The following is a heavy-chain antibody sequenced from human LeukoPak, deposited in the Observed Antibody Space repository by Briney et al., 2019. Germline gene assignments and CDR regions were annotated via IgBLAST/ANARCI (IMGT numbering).Heavy chain of an antibody. D-gene: IGHD1-1*01. CDR3: ARDPRTVRI. J-gene: IGHJ4*02. Sequence: GGSLRLSCAASGFTFSSTWMHWFRQGAGKGLVWVSRITSDGRTTIYADSVKGRFSISRDNAKNTLYLQMNSLRAEDTAVYYCARDPRTVRIWGQGTLVSVSS. CDR1: GFTFSSTW. CDR2: ITSDGRTT. V-gene: IGHV3-74*01.